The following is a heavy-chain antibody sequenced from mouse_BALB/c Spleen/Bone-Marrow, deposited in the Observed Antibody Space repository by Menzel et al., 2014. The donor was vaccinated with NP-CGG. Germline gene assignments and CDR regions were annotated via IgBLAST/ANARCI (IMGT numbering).Heavy chain of an antibody. J-gene: IGHJ2*01. Sequence: DVHLVESGGGLVQPGGSRKLSCAASGFTFSSFGMHWVRQAPEKGLEWIAYISSDSGAIFYADTVKGRFTISRDNPKNTLFLQMTSLRSEDTAIYFCTRGGNWEDFDYWGQGTTLIVSS. D-gene: IGHD4-1*01. V-gene: IGHV5-17*02. CDR3: TRGGNWEDFDY. CDR1: GFTFSSFG. CDR2: ISSDSGAI.